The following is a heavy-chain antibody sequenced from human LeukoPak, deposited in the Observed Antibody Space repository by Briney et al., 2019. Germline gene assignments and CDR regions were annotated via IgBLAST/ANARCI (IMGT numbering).Heavy chain of an antibody. D-gene: IGHD2-15*01. CDR2: INSSGGST. V-gene: IGHV1-46*01. CDR3: AGGGGSWNLDY. J-gene: IGHJ4*02. CDR1: GYTFTSYY. Sequence: ASVKVSCKASGYTFTSYYVHWVRQAPGQGLEWMGIINSSGGSTTYAQKFQGRVTMTRDTSTSTVYMELSSLRSEDTAVYYCAGGGGSWNLDYWGQGTLVTVSS.